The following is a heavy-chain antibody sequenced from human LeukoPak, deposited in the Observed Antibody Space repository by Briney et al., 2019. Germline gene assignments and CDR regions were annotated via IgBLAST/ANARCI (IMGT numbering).Heavy chain of an antibody. D-gene: IGHD5-12*01. CDR1: GHTANTYG. Sequence: ASVKVSCKASGHTANTYGFSWVRQAPGQGLEWIGWIFSYNGQTKYADKFQGRVTMTTDTSKTIAYMELRSLRSDDTAVYFCANVAKGRYFFYCMDVWGKGTTVTVS. CDR2: IFSYNGQT. V-gene: IGHV1-18*01. J-gene: IGHJ6*03. CDR3: ANVAKGRYFFYCMDV.